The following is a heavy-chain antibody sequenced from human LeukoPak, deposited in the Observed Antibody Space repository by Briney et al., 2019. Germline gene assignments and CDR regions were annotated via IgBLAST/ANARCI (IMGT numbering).Heavy chain of an antibody. J-gene: IGHJ4*02. Sequence: SETLSLTCTVSGDSFSNYHWSWLRQPPGKGLEWIGYVSSSGSTSYSPSLKSRVTISVDTSKNQFSLKLSSVTAGDTAVYYCARVGRGDHTWGSYSCDHWGQGTLVSVDS. CDR2: VSSSGST. CDR1: GDSFSNYH. V-gene: IGHV4-59*01. D-gene: IGHD3-16*01. CDR3: ARVGRGDHTWGSYSCDH.